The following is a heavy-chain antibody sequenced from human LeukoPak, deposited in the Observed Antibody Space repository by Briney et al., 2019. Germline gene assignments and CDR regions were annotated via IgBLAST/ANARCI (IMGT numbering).Heavy chain of an antibody. J-gene: IGHJ4*02. Sequence: PGGSLRLSCAVSGIIFSSYSMNWVRQAPGKGLEWVSYISSSGSTIYYADSVKGRFTISRDNAKNSLYLQMNSLRAEDTAVYYCARDPYTIWGGHDYWGQGTLVTVSS. CDR1: GIIFSSYS. D-gene: IGHD3-16*01. CDR3: ARDPYTIWGGHDY. V-gene: IGHV3-48*04. CDR2: ISSSGSTI.